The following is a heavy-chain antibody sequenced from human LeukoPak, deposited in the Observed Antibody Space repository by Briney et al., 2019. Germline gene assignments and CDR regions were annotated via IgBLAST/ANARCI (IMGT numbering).Heavy chain of an antibody. D-gene: IGHD6-13*01. V-gene: IGHV4-59*01. CDR2: IYYSGST. J-gene: IGHJ6*03. Sequence: SETLSLTCTVYGVSISSYYWSWIRQPPGKGLEWIGYIYYSGSTNYNTSLKSRATISVDTSKNHFSLKLSSVTAADTAVYYCARGDSSPGGDMDVWGKGTTVTVSS. CDR3: ARGDSSPGGDMDV. CDR1: GVSISSYY.